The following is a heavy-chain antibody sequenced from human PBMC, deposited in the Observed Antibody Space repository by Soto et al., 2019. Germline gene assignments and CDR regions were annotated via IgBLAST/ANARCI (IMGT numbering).Heavy chain of an antibody. J-gene: IGHJ4*02. CDR3: ARYRIAEDMSDFDY. V-gene: IGHV3-49*04. CDR2: IRGKAYGGTT. Sequence: PWGSLRISCAPYVLNFGGYALCWVGQAPGKGLEWVGSIRGKAYGGTTENAASLKGRFTISRDDSKSIAYLQMNSLKTEDTAVYYRARYRIAEDMSDFDYWGQGTLVTGSS. CDR1: VLNFGGYA. D-gene: IGHD6-13*01.